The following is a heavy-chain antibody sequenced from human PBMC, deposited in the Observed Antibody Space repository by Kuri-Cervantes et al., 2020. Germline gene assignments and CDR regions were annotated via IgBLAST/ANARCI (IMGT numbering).Heavy chain of an antibody. CDR3: ARDRSSSGY. D-gene: IGHD6-6*01. V-gene: IGHV1-18*01. Sequence: ASVKVSCKASGYTFSNYGVSWVRQAPGQGLEWMGWISVYNGNTNYAQKFQGRVTMTTDTSTSTAYMELRSLRSDDTAVYYCARDRSSSGYWGQGTLVTVSS. CDR1: GYTFSNYG. CDR2: ISVYNGNT. J-gene: IGHJ4*02.